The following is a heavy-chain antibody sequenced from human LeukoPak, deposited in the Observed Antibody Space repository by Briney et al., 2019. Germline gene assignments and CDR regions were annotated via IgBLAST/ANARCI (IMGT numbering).Heavy chain of an antibody. D-gene: IGHD5-18*01. CDR3: ARRNTAMVAGLDY. CDR2: MNPNSGNT. CDR1: GYTFTTYD. J-gene: IGHJ4*02. V-gene: IGHV1-8*01. Sequence: ASVKVSCKASGYTFTTYDINWVREGTGQGLEWMGWMNPNSGNTGYAQKFQGSVTMTRNTSISTAFMELSGLRSEDTAVYFCARRNTAMVAGLDYWGQGSLVTVSS.